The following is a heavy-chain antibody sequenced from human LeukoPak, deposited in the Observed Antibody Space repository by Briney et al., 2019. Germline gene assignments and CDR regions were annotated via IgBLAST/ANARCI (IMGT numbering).Heavy chain of an antibody. CDR3: ARDFGDSSGYYVDY. Sequence: GGSLRLSCAASGFTVSSNYMSWVRQAPGKGLEWVSVIYSGGSTYYADSVKGRFTISRDNSKNTLYLQMNSLRAEDTAVYYCARDFGDSSGYYVDYWGQGTLVTVSS. CDR1: GFTVSSNY. D-gene: IGHD3-22*01. CDR2: IYSGGST. V-gene: IGHV3-53*01. J-gene: IGHJ4*02.